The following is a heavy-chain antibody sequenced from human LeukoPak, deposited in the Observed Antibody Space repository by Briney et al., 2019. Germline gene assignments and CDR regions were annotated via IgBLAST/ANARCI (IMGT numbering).Heavy chain of an antibody. V-gene: IGHV1-2*02. CDR2: ISPNSGGT. CDR1: VYTFSDNH. CDR3: ARRTGDGAFDI. D-gene: IGHD7-27*01. Sequence: ASVKVSCKASVYTFSDNHMHWVRQTPGQGLEWMGWISPNSGGTNYAQKFRGRVTMTRDTSISTAYMELSGLTPDDTAVYYCARRTGDGAFDIWGQGTVVTVSS. J-gene: IGHJ3*02.